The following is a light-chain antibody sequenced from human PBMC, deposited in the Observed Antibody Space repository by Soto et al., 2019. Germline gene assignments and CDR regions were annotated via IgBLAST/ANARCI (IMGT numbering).Light chain of an antibody. CDR3: QQYNNWPPFT. V-gene: IGKV3-15*01. Sequence: EIVMTQSPATLSVSPGERATLSCRASQSISSYLAWYQQKPGQPPRLLIYGASTRATGIPARFSGSGSGTAFTLTLSSLQSEDFAVYYCQQYNNWPPFTFGPGTTVEIK. CDR1: QSISSY. J-gene: IGKJ3*01. CDR2: GAS.